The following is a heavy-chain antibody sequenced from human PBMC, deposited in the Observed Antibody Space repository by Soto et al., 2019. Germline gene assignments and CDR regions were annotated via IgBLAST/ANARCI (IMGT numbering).Heavy chain of an antibody. V-gene: IGHV4-34*01. CDR2: INHSGST. Sequence: PSETLSLTCAVYGGSFSGYYWSWIRQPPGKGLEWIGEINHSGSTNYNPSLKSRVTISVDTSKNQFSLKLSSVTAADTAVYYCARGLHYSNYVDYYYYGMDAWGQGTTVTVS. D-gene: IGHD4-4*01. CDR3: ARGLHYSNYVDYYYYGMDA. CDR1: GGSFSGYY. J-gene: IGHJ6*02.